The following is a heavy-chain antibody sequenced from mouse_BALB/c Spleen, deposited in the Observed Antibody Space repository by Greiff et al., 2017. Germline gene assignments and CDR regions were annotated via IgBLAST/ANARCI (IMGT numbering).Heavy chain of an antibody. CDR2: ISSGSSTI. D-gene: IGHD1-1*01. V-gene: IGHV5-17*02. CDR3: ARSGYYGSSGYFDV. Sequence: EVMLVESGGGLVQPGGSRKLSCAASGFTFSSFGMHWVRQAPEKGLEWVAYISSGSSTIYYADTVKGRFTISRDNPKNTLFLQMTSLRSEDTAMYYCARSGYYGSSGYFDVWGAGTTVTVSS. J-gene: IGHJ1*01. CDR1: GFTFSSFG.